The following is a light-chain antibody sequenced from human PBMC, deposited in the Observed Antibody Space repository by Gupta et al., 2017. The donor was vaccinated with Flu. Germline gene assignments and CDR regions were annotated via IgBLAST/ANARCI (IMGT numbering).Light chain of an antibody. J-gene: IGKJ4*02. CDR1: QSVSNY. CDR2: AAS. V-gene: IGKV1-39*01. Sequence: PSSLSASIGDRVTITCRSSQSVSNYLTWYQQKPGKAPRLLIYAASTVHGGVPSRCSGSGSGTDFTLTINSLQRKDFATYYCQQGDRTPFTVGRGTTVEIK. CDR3: QQGDRTPFT.